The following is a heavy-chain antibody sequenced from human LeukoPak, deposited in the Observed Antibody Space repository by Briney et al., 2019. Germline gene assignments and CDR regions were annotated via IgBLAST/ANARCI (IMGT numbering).Heavy chain of an antibody. CDR2: IYTSGST. D-gene: IGHD6-19*01. V-gene: IGHV4-61*02. Sequence: PSQTLSLTCTVSGGSISSGSYYWSWIRPPAGKGLEWIGRIYTSGSTNYNPSLKSRVTISVDTSKNQFSLKLSSVTAADTAVYYCAREVSGYSSGWMIGAFDIWGQGTMVTVSS. J-gene: IGHJ3*02. CDR3: AREVSGYSSGWMIGAFDI. CDR1: GGSISSGSYY.